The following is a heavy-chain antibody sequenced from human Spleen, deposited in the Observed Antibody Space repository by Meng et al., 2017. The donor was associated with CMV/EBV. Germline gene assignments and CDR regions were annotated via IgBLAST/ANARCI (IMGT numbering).Heavy chain of an antibody. J-gene: IGHJ4*02. CDR1: CYTFTRFG. Sequence: VELVPSGAGVKKPGASLKVSCKAFCYTFTRFGFSWVRQAPGQGLEWMGWISAYNGNTNYAQKLQGRVTMTTDTPTSTAYMELRSLRSDDTAVYYCAREEYDYVWGSYRKGDYWGQGTLVTVSS. V-gene: IGHV1-18*01. CDR2: ISAYNGNT. D-gene: IGHD3-16*02. CDR3: AREEYDYVWGSYRKGDY.